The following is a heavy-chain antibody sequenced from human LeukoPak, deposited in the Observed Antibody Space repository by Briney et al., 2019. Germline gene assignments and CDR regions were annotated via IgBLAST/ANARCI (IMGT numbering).Heavy chain of an antibody. CDR2: MNPNSGNT. V-gene: IGHV1-8*01. CDR1: GYTFTSYD. Sequence: ASVKVSCKASGYTFTSYDINWVRQATGQGLEWMGWMNPNSGNTGYAQKFQGRVTMTRNTSISTAYMELSSLRSEDTAVYYCAIRTSRGVSGSSYFDSWGQGTLVTVSS. D-gene: IGHD3-10*01. J-gene: IGHJ4*02. CDR3: AIRTSRGVSGSSYFDS.